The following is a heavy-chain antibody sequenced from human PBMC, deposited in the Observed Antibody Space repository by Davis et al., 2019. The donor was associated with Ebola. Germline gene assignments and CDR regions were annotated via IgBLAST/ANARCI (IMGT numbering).Heavy chain of an antibody. V-gene: IGHV5-51*01. D-gene: IGHD6-19*01. J-gene: IGHJ4*02. CDR3: ARQIRSSGYFDY. CDR1: GYSFTSYW. CDR2: IYPGDSDT. Sequence: GESLKISCKSSGYSFTSYWIGWVRQMPGKGLEWMGIIYPGDSDTTYSPSFQGQVTISADKSISTAYPQWSSLKASDTAMYYCARQIRSSGYFDYWGQGTLVTVSS.